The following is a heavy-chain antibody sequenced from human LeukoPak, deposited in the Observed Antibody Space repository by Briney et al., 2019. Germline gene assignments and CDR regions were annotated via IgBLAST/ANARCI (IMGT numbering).Heavy chain of an antibody. J-gene: IGHJ4*02. CDR2: IYYSGST. V-gene: IGHV4-59*01. D-gene: IGHD6-6*01. CDR1: GGSISSYY. CDR3: ARGSYSSSPLGY. Sequence: SETLSLTCTVSGGSISSYYWSWIRQPPGKGLEWIGYIYYSGSTNYNPSLKSRVTISVDTSKNQFSLELSSVTAADTAVYYCARGSYSSSPLGYWGQGTLVTVSS.